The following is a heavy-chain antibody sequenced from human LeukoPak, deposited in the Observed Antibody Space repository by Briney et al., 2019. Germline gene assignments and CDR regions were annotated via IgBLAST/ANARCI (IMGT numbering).Heavy chain of an antibody. D-gene: IGHD2-2*02. V-gene: IGHV3-48*02. CDR3: ARDTIYCFDY. J-gene: IGHJ4*02. CDR2: IGGGSSTI. Sequence: PGGSLRLSCAASGFTFSTYSMSWVRQAPGKGLEWVSYIGGGSSTIYYADSVKGRFTISRDNAKNSLYLQMNSLRDEDTAVYYCARDTIYCFDYWGQGTLVTVSS. CDR1: GFTFSTYS.